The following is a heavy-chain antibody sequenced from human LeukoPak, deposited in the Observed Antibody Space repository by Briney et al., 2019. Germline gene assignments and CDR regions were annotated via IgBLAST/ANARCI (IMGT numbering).Heavy chain of an antibody. V-gene: IGHV1-69*05. CDR2: IIPIFGTA. CDR1: GGTFSSYA. CDR3: ARDHAVAGTSWFDP. D-gene: IGHD6-19*01. J-gene: IGHJ5*02. Sequence: SVKVSCKASGGTFSSYAISWVRQAPGQGLESMGGIIPIFGTANYAQKFQGRVTITTDESTSTAYMELSSLRSEDTAVYYCARDHAVAGTSWFDPWGQGTLVTVSS.